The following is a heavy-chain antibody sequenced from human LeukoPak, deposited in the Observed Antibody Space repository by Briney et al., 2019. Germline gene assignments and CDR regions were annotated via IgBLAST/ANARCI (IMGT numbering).Heavy chain of an antibody. CDR3: ARRNTVTAYWGYYYYGMDV. Sequence: SETLSLTCAVYGGSFSGYYWSWIRQPPGKGLEWIGEINHSGSTNYNPSLKSRVTISVDTSKSQFSLKLSSVAAADTAVYYCARRNTVTAYWGYYYYGMDVWGQGTTVTVSS. CDR1: GGSFSGYY. J-gene: IGHJ6*02. V-gene: IGHV4-34*01. CDR2: INHSGST. D-gene: IGHD4-11*01.